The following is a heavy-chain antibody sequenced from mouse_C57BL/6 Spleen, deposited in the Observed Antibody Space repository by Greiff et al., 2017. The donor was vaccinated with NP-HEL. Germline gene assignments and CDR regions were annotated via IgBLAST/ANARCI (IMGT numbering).Heavy chain of an antibody. V-gene: IGHV1-55*01. CDR1: GYTFTSYW. J-gene: IGHJ1*03. D-gene: IGHD1-1*01. CDR2: IYPGSGST. CDR3: ARGVVATKGWYFDV. Sequence: QVQLQQPGAELVKPGASVKMSCKASGYTFTSYWITWVKQRPGQGLEWIGDIYPGSGSTNYNEKFKSKATLTVDTSSSTAYMQLSSLTSEDSAVYYCARGVVATKGWYFDVWGTGTTVTVSS.